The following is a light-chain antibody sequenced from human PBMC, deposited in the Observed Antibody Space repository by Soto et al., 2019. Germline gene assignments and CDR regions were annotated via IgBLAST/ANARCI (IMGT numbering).Light chain of an antibody. J-gene: IGKJ1*01. CDR3: QQYNGYRWT. V-gene: IGKV1-5*03. CDR1: QSISNW. CDR2: KTS. Sequence: DIQMTQSPSTLSASVVDRVTITCRASQSISNWLAWYQQKPGKAPKILIYKTSSLESGVPSRFSGSGSGTEFTLTISSLQPDDFATYYCQQYNGYRWTFGQGTKVDIK.